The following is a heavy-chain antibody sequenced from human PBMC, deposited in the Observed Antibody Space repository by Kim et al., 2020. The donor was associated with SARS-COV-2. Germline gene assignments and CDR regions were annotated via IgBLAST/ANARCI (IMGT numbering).Heavy chain of an antibody. V-gene: IGHV4-59*09. Sequence: YHPSLKSRVTISVDTSKNQFSLKLSSVTAADTAVYYCARGIAVAGRLFDYWGQGTLVTVSS. CDR3: ARGIAVAGRLFDY. J-gene: IGHJ4*02. D-gene: IGHD6-19*01.